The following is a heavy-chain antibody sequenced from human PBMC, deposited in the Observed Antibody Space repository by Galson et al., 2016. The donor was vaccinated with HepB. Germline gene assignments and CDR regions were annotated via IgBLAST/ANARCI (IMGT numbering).Heavy chain of an antibody. Sequence: SLRLSCAVTGFTFNKNGMHWVRQAPGKGLDWVALISNDGSNKYYADSVKGRFTISRDNSKNTLYLQMNSLRAEDTAVYYCAKEESTYGMDVWGQGTTGTVSS. CDR3: AKEESTYGMDV. CDR2: ISNDGSNK. CDR1: GFTFNKNG. J-gene: IGHJ6*02. V-gene: IGHV3-30*18.